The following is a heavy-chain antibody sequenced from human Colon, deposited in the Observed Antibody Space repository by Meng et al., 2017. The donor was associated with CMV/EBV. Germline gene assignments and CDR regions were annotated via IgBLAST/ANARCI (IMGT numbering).Heavy chain of an antibody. D-gene: IGHD2-2*01. CDR1: GFTFDDYA. Sequence: GGSLRLSCAASGFTFDDYAMHWVRQALGKGLEWVSGISWNSGSIGYADSVKGRFTISRDNAKNSLYLQMNSLRAEDTALYYCASLYCSSTSCYGGGLGFDYWGQGTLVTVSS. J-gene: IGHJ4*02. CDR3: ASLYCSSTSCYGGGLGFDY. V-gene: IGHV3-9*01. CDR2: ISWNSGSI.